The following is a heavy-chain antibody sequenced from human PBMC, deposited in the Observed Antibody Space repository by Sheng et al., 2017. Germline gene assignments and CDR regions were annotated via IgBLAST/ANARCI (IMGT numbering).Heavy chain of an antibody. V-gene: IGHV3-30-3*01. CDR3: ARAHEGYFDWLSPQDV. CDR1: GFTFSSYA. CDR2: ISYDGSNK. Sequence: QVQLVESGGGVVQPGRSLRLSCAASGFTFSSYAMHWVRQAPGKGLEWVAVISYDGSNKYYADSVKGRFTISRDNSKNTLYLQMNSLRAEDTAVYYCARAHEGYFDWLSPQDVWGKGTTVTVSS. D-gene: IGHD3-9*01. J-gene: IGHJ6*04.